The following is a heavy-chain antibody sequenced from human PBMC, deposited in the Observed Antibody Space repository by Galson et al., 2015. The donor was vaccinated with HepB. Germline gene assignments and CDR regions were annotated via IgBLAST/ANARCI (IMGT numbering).Heavy chain of an antibody. CDR3: TTSVVYYDVTRGQTYYFDF. J-gene: IGHJ4*02. V-gene: IGHV3-15*07. Sequence: SLRLSCAASGFTFSHAWMNWVRQVPGKRLEWVGRIKIESDGGTTDYSAPARGRFSITRDDSESTLFLHLTSLRIDDTAVYYCTTSVVYYDVTRGQTYYFDFWGQGTLVTVS. CDR2: IKIESDGGTT. CDR1: GFTFSHAW. D-gene: IGHD1-26*01.